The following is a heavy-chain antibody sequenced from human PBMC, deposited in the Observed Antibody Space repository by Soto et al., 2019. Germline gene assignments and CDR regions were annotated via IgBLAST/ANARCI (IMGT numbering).Heavy chain of an antibody. D-gene: IGHD6-13*01. CDR2: IYYSRST. CDR3: ATSYGNAWYTY. V-gene: IGHV4-61*01. CDR1: GGSFSSGNYH. J-gene: IGHJ4*02. Sequence: SETLSLTCTVSGGSFSSGNYHWSWIRQPPGKGLEWIGFIYYSRSTYYNPSLKSRLTISVDRSKNQFTLQLTSVTVADTAVYYCATSYGNAWYTYWGQGTQVTVSS.